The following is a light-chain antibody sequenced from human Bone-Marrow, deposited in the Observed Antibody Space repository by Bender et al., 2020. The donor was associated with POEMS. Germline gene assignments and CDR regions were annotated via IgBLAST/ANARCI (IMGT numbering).Light chain of an antibody. CDR3: SSYARSSTYV. CDR2: DVT. V-gene: IGLV2-14*03. Sequence: QSALTQPASVSGSHGQSITISCTGTSSDVGGYNYVSWYQQRPGRAPKLMIYDVTNRPSGISNRFSGSKSGNPASLTISGLQAEDEADYYCSSYARSSTYVFGTGTKVTVL. J-gene: IGLJ1*01. CDR1: SSDVGGYNY.